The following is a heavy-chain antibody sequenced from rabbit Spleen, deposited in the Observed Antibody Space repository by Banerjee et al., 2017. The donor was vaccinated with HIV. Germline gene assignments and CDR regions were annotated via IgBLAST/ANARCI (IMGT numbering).Heavy chain of an antibody. CDR3: ARDTSSSFSSYGMDL. J-gene: IGHJ6*01. Sequence: QEQLEESGGGLVKPGASLTLTCTASGVSFSFSSYICWVRQAPGKGLEWIACIEVGTSDFTYFATWAKGRFTISKTSSTTVTLQVTRLTAADTATYFCARDTSSSFSSYGMDLWGPGTLVTVS. CDR1: GVSFSFSSY. V-gene: IGHV1S45*01. CDR2: IEVGTSDFT. D-gene: IGHD1-1*01.